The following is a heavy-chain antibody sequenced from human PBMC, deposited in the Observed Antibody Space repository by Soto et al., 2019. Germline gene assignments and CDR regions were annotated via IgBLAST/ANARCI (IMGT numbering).Heavy chain of an antibody. V-gene: IGHV3-21*01. J-gene: IGHJ4*02. Sequence: PWGSLRLSCSASVFTFSTYSMNWFRQAPGKGLEWVSSISGSGNYTHYADFLRGRFTISRDNAKTSLYLQMNSLRAEDTAVYYCAREGINNYNEYYFDSWGQGTVVTVSS. CDR2: ISGSGNYT. CDR1: VFTFSTYS. D-gene: IGHD4-4*01. CDR3: AREGINNYNEYYFDS.